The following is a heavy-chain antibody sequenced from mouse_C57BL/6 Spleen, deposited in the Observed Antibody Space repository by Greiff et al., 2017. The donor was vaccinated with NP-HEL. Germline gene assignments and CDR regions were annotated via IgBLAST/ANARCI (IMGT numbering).Heavy chain of an antibody. D-gene: IGHD1-1*01. CDR2: ILPGSGST. CDR3: ARGFTTVVATYYYAMDY. V-gene: IGHV1-9*01. Sequence: QVQLQQSGAELMKPGASVKLSCKATGYTFTGYWIEWVKQRPGHGLEWIGEILPGSGSTNYNEKFKGKATFTADTSSNTAYMQLSSLTTEDSAIYYCARGFTTVVATYYYAMDYWGQGPSVTVSS. J-gene: IGHJ4*01. CDR1: GYTFTGYW.